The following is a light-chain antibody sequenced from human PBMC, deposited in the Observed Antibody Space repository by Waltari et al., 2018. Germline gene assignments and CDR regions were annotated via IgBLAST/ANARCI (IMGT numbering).Light chain of an antibody. Sequence: EIELTQSPGTLSLSPGERANLSCRASQSVAGSYLAWYQHKPGQVPRLLIYGASIRATGIPDRFSGSGSGTGFTLTISRLEPEDFAVYYCQQYGGSPYTFGQGTKLEIK. CDR1: QSVAGSY. J-gene: IGKJ2*01. V-gene: IGKV3-20*01. CDR2: GAS. CDR3: QQYGGSPYT.